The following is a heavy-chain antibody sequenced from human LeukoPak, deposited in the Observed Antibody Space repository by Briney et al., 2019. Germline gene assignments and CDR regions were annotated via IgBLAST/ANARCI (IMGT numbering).Heavy chain of an antibody. CDR2: INHSGST. V-gene: IGHV4-34*01. D-gene: IGHD3-10*01. J-gene: IGHJ4*02. Sequence: PSETLSLTCAVYGGSFSGYYWSWIRQPPGKGLEWIGEINHSGSTNYNPSLKSRVTISVDTSKNQFSLKLSSVTAADTAVYYCARERSDQYYGSGSMQGYWGQGTLVTVSS. CDR3: ARERSDQYYGSGSMQGY. CDR1: GGSFSGYY.